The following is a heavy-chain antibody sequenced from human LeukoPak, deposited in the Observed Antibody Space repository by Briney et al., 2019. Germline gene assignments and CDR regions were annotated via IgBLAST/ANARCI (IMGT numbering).Heavy chain of an antibody. CDR2: INPNSGGT. CDR1: GYTFTGYY. J-gene: IGHJ4*02. V-gene: IGHV1-2*06. Sequence: ASVKVSCKASGYTFTGYYMHWVRQAPGQGLEWMGRINPNSGGTNYAQKFRGRVTMTRDTSISTAYMELSRLRSDDTAVYYCARDPPTSYYYDSSGYYPDYWGQGTLVTVSS. CDR3: ARDPPTSYYYDSSGYYPDY. D-gene: IGHD3-22*01.